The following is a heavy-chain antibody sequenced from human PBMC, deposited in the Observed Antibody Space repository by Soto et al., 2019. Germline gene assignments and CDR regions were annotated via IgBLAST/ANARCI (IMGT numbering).Heavy chain of an antibody. V-gene: IGHV3-72*01. Sequence: EVYLVESGGGLVQPGGSLRLSCAASGFTFSDPYFDWVRQAPGKGLEWVGRIRDRVHGYTTDYAASVRGRCTISRDDSRNSLYLQMHSLKTEDTAVYYWVSGDQVYWGQGVLITVSS. CDR3: VSGDQVY. CDR2: IRDRVHGYTT. CDR1: GFTFSDPY. J-gene: IGHJ4*02.